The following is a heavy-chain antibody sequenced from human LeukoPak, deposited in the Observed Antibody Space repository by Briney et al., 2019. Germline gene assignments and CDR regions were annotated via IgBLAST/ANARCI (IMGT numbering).Heavy chain of an antibody. J-gene: IGHJ4*02. Sequence: GGSLRLSCAASGFTFSSYWMSWVRQAPGKGLEWVANIKQDGSEKYYVDSVKGRFTISRDNAKNSLYLQMNSLRAEDTAVYYCARGFSYGYAGSFDYWGQGTLVTVSS. CDR1: GFTFSSYW. D-gene: IGHD5-18*01. V-gene: IGHV3-7*01. CDR3: ARGFSYGYAGSFDY. CDR2: IKQDGSEK.